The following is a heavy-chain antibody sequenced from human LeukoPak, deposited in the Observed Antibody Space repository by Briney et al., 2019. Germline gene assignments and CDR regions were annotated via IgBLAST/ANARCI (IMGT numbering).Heavy chain of an antibody. J-gene: IGHJ4*02. CDR1: GFTFSSFA. D-gene: IGHD3-22*01. CDR3: AKGANYYDSSGYFGIIDY. Sequence: GGSLRLSCAASGFTFSSFAMTWVRQAPGKGLEWVSAISGSGGSTYYADSVKGWFTISRDNSKNTLYLQMNSLRAEDTAVYYCAKGANYYDSSGYFGIIDYWGQGTLVTVSS. CDR2: ISGSGGST. V-gene: IGHV3-23*01.